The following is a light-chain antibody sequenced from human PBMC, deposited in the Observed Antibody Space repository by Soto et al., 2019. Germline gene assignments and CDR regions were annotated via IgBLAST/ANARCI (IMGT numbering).Light chain of an antibody. CDR1: HSINTSF. CDR3: QEYASAPFS. CDR2: AAS. Sequence: EIVLTQSPGTLSLSPGDRATLSCRASHSINTSFLAWFQQKPGQAPRLLIYAASTRATGIPDRFSGSASETDFTLTINSLEPEDSAVYYCQEYASAPFSLGTWTKVDIK. J-gene: IGKJ3*01. V-gene: IGKV3-20*01.